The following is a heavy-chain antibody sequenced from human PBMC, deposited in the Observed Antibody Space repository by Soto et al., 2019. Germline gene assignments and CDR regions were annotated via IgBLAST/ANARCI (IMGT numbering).Heavy chain of an antibody. Sequence: SETLSLTCTVSGGSISSYYWSWIRQPPGKGLEWIGYIYYSGSTNYNPSLKSRVTISVDTSKNQFSLKLSSVTAADTAVYYCARTYSNYVLGYYYYYMDVWGKGTTVTVSS. D-gene: IGHD4-4*01. CDR2: IYYSGST. J-gene: IGHJ6*03. CDR3: ARTYSNYVLGYYYYYMDV. V-gene: IGHV4-59*08. CDR1: GGSISSYY.